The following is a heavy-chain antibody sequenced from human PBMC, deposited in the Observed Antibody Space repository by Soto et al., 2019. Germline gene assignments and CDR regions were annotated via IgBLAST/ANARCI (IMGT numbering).Heavy chain of an antibody. CDR2: IIAYNGNT. V-gene: IGHV1-18*01. D-gene: IGHD4-17*01. CDR1: GYTFTSYG. Sequence: VKVSCKASGYTFTSYGISWVRQAPGQGLEWMGWIIAYNGNTNYAQKLQGRVTISVDRSKNQFSLKLSSVTAADTAVYYCARTGGRYDSGDYVELDWGQGTLVTVPQ. J-gene: IGHJ4*02. CDR3: ARTGGRYDSGDYVELD.